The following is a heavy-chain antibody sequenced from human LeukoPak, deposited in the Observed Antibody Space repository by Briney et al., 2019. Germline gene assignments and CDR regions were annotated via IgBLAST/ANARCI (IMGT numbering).Heavy chain of an antibody. CDR1: GGSISSSSYF. Sequence: SETLSLTCTVSGGSISSSSYFWAWIRQPPGKGLEWIGTIFYDGATQYNPSLKSRVTISVDTSKNQFSLKLSSVTAADTAVYYCAREEGPPPYYYYYMDVWGKGTTVTVSS. V-gene: IGHV4-39*07. CDR3: AREEGPPPYYYYYMDV. CDR2: IFYDGAT. J-gene: IGHJ6*03.